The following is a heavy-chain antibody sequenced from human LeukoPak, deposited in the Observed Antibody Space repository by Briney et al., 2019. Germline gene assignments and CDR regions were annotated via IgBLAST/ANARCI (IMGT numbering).Heavy chain of an antibody. CDR2: ISSDGSIR. V-gene: IGHV3-30*03. D-gene: IGHD6-19*01. CDR1: GFTFSSFG. J-gene: IGHJ4*02. CDR3: ASKIAVGL. Sequence: GGSLRLSCAASGFTFSSFGMHWVRQAPGKGLEWVAVISSDGSIRHYADSVRSRFTISRDNSQSTLYLQMHSLRAEDTAVYYCASKIAVGLWGQGALVTVSS.